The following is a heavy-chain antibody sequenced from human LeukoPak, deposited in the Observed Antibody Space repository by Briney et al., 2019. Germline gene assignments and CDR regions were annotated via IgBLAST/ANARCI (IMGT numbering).Heavy chain of an antibody. CDR3: ARDFWGAYRVDFFDF. CDR2: IKQDGSET. Sequence: QPGGSLRLSCAASGFTLSNYLMSCVRGAPGKGLECVANIKQDGSETYYVDSVRGRFTISRDNAQNSLYLQMNSLRAEDTAVYYCARDFWGAYRVDFFDFWGQGILVTVSS. V-gene: IGHV3-7*01. J-gene: IGHJ4*02. CDR1: GFTLSNYL. D-gene: IGHD3-3*01.